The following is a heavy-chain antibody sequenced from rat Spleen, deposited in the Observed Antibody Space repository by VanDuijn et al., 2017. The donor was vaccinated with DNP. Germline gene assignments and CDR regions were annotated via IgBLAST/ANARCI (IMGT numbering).Heavy chain of an antibody. V-gene: IGHV3-3*01. CDR1: GYSITSCCR. CDR3: ARWPGYNPPYAMDA. D-gene: IGHD1-4*01. J-gene: IGHJ4*01. Sequence: EVQLQESGPGLVEPSQSLSLTCSVTGYSITSCCRWTWIRKFPGHKLEWMGSVNSAGNTNYNPSLKSRISLTRDTSKNQFFLQVNSVATDDTATYYCARWPGYNPPYAMDAWGQGTSVTVSS. CDR2: VNSAGNT.